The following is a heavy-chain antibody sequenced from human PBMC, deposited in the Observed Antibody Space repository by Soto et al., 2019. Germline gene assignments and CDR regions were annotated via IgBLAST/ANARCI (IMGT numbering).Heavy chain of an antibody. CDR2: ISGSGGST. CDR3: AKDLRLAAWAYYLDY. Sequence: EVQLLESGGGLVQPGGSLRLSCAASGFTFSSYAMSRVSKAPGKGLQWVSAISGSGGSTYYADSGKGRFTNSRDNSKNTLYLQMNSLRAEDTSVYYCAKDLRLAAWAYYLDYWGQGTMVTVSS. V-gene: IGHV3-23*01. J-gene: IGHJ4*02. CDR1: GFTFSSYA. D-gene: IGHD6-6*01.